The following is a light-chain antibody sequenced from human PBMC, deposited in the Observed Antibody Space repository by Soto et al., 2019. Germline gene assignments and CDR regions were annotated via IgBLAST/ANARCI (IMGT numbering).Light chain of an antibody. V-gene: IGKV3-15*01. CDR2: GAS. J-gene: IGKJ4*01. Sequence: EVVMTQSPATLSVSPGERVTLSCRASQSVGSNLAWYQQKRGQVPRLLIYGASTRATGIPIRFSGSESGTEFTLAISSLQSEDFAVYYCQQYNDWPITFGGGTKVEIK. CDR3: QQYNDWPIT. CDR1: QSVGSN.